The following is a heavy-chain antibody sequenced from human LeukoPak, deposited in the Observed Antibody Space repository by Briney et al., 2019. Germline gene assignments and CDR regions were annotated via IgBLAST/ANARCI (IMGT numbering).Heavy chain of an antibody. Sequence: GRSLRLSRVAAGSSFKNSGVQWVRRPPGNGLEWVAVIWYEGTYKYYGDSVKDRVAISRDNTNNTISLQMNNLRAEDTAVYHCVSDGSGLAVRGWLDSWGQGAQVTVSS. CDR2: IWYEGTYK. V-gene: IGHV3-33*01. J-gene: IGHJ5*01. CDR1: GSSFKNSG. D-gene: IGHD3-10*01. CDR3: VSDGSGLAVRGWLDS.